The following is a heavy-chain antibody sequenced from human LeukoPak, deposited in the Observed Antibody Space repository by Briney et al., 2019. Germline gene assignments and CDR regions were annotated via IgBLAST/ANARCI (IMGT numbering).Heavy chain of an antibody. J-gene: IGHJ4*02. V-gene: IGHV3-7*01. CDR2: IKPDGSEK. CDR1: GFTFSDYW. CDR3: ARSRFYFDY. Sequence: GGSLRLSCVASGFTFSDYWMSWVRQAPGKGLEWVAKIKPDGSEKDHVDSVKGRFTISRDNAKNSLYLQLNSLRAEDTAVYYCARSRFYFDYWGQGTLVTVSS.